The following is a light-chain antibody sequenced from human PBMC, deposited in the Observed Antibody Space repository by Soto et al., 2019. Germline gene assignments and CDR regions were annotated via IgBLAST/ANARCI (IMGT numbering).Light chain of an antibody. CDR3: QQSNNWPYT. CDR2: GAS. V-gene: IGKV3-15*01. J-gene: IGKJ2*01. Sequence: EVVMTQSPATLSVSPGERATLSCRASQSVSDNLAWYQQKPGQAPRLLIYGASNRATGIPARFSGSASGTEFTLNISSLKSEDCAGCYCQQSNNWPYTFGQRTKL. CDR1: QSVSDN.